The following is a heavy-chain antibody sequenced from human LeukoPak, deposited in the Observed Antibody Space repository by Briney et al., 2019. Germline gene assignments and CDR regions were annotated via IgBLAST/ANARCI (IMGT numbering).Heavy chain of an antibody. CDR1: GGSISSYY. CDR3: ARDSVHAFDI. J-gene: IGHJ3*02. CDR2: IYYSGST. V-gene: IGHV4-59*01. Sequence: SSETLSLTCTVSGGSISSYYWSWIRQPPGKGLEWIGYIYYSGSTNYNPSLKSRVTISVDTSKNQFSLKLSSVTAADTAVYYCARDSVHAFDIWGQGTMVTVSS.